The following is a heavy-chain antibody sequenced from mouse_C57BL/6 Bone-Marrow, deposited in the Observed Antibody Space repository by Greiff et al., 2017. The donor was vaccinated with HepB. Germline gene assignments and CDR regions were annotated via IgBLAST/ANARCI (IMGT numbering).Heavy chain of an antibody. D-gene: IGHD3-3*01. V-gene: IGHV5-17*01. J-gene: IGHJ3*01. CDR3: ARGGQLTY. CDR1: GFTFSDYG. Sequence: EVHLVESGGGLVKPGGSLKLSCAASGFTFSDYGMHWVRQAPEKGLEWVAYISSGSSTIYYADTVKGRFTISRDNAKNTLFLQMTSLRSEDTAMYYCARGGQLTYWGQGTLVTVSA. CDR2: ISSGSSTI.